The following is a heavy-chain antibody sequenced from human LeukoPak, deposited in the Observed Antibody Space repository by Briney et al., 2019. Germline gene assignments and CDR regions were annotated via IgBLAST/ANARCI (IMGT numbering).Heavy chain of an antibody. V-gene: IGHV4-39*01. CDR1: GDSVTSGCFY. CDR2: TSYSGST. CDR3: ARPGTTVTKTSDY. D-gene: IGHD4-17*01. Sequence: SESLSLTCTVSGDSVTSGCFYWGWIRQPPGNGLEGFESTSYSGSTYYNPSLKSRVTLSVDTSKNQFSLNLSSVTAADTAVYYGARPGTTVTKTSDYWGQGTLVTASS. J-gene: IGHJ4*02.